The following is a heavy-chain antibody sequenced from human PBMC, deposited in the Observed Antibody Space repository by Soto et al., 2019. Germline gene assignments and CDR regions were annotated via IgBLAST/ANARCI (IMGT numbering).Heavy chain of an antibody. V-gene: IGHV1-2*02. D-gene: IGHD4-4*01. CDR2: INPNSGGT. CDR3: ARFGRTTVIITPDY. Sequence: AAVNVSCKASGYTFTGYYMHWVRQAPGQGLEWMGWINPNSGGTNYAQKFQGRVTMTRDTSISTAYMELSRLRSDDTAVYYCARFGRTTVIITPDYWGQGTMVTVCS. CDR1: GYTFTGYY. J-gene: IGHJ4*02.